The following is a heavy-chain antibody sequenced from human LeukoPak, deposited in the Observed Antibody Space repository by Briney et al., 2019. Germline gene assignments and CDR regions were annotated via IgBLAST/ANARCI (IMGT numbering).Heavy chain of an antibody. V-gene: IGHV3-30*18. CDR1: GFTFSSYG. Sequence: PGRSLRLSCAASGFTFSSYGMHWVRQAPGKGLEWAAVISYDGSSEYYADSVKGRFTISRDNSKNTLYLQMNSLRAADTAVYYCAKPPYDSSGYYQSTFEYWGQGTLVTVSS. CDR3: AKPPYDSSGYYQSTFEY. CDR2: ISYDGSSE. D-gene: IGHD3-22*01. J-gene: IGHJ4*02.